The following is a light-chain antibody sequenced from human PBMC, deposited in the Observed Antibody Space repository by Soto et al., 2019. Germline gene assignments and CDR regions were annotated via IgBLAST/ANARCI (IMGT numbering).Light chain of an antibody. Sequence: DIHMTQSPSLLSASVGDIVTITCRASETISHFLNWYKQKPGKAPKLLIYDASSLQSGVPSRFSGSASGTDFTLTISSLKPEDFATYYCQQSYSALWTFGQGTKV. CDR3: QQSYSALWT. J-gene: IGKJ1*01. CDR1: ETISHF. CDR2: DAS. V-gene: IGKV1-39*01.